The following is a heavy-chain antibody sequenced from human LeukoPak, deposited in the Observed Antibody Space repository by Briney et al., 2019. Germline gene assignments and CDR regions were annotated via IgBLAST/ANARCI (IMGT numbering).Heavy chain of an antibody. V-gene: IGHV3-23*01. J-gene: IGHJ4*02. CDR1: GFTFSSSA. D-gene: IGHD3-22*01. CDR2: ISDTGRLS. Sequence: GGSLRLSCAASGFTFSSSAMSWVRQAPGKGLEWVAAISDTGRLSYCADSVNGRFTISRDNSKNTLYLQMNSLRAEDTAVYYCARELYDSSGYYPDYWGQGTLVTVSS. CDR3: ARELYDSSGYYPDY.